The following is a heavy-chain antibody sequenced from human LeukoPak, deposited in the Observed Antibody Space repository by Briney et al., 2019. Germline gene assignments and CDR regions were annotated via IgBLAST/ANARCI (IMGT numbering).Heavy chain of an antibody. D-gene: IGHD6-13*01. CDR3: AGLRATGTGRGYTDV. V-gene: IGHV4-39*02. Sequence: SETLSLTCIVSGGSITSSSYYWGWIRQPPGKGLEWIGSFYNSESTYYNPSLRSRLTISVDTSKNLFSLKLSSVTAADTAKFYCAGLRATGTGRGYTDVWGKGTTVIVSS. J-gene: IGHJ6*03. CDR2: FYNSEST. CDR1: GGSITSSSYY.